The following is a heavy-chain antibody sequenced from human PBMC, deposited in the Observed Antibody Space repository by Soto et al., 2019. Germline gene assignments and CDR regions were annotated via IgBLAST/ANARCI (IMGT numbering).Heavy chain of an antibody. CDR1: GLTLSPYS. Sequence: PGEAFRLPCRASGLTLSPYSMIWCRLAPGKGLEWVSAISGSGGSTYYADSVKGRFTISRDNSQNTLNLQMNSLRAEDTAVYYFAIPSYGAHCDALYFWSQGTIVP. CDR2: ISGSGGST. V-gene: IGHV3-23*01. CDR3: AIPSYGAHCDALYF. J-gene: IGHJ3*01. D-gene: IGHD4-17*01.